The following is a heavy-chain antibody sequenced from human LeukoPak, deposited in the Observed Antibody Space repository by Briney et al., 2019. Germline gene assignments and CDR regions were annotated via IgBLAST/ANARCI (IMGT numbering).Heavy chain of an antibody. CDR3: ARHRCSSSTCYDAFDI. Sequence: SETLSLTCTVSGGSISSYYWSWIRQPPGKGLEWIGYIYYSGNTNYNPPLKSRVTMSVDTAKNQFSLKLSSVTAADTAVYYCARHRCSSSTCYDAFDIWGQGTMVTVSS. V-gene: IGHV4-59*08. J-gene: IGHJ3*02. CDR1: GGSISSYY. CDR2: IYYSGNT. D-gene: IGHD2-2*01.